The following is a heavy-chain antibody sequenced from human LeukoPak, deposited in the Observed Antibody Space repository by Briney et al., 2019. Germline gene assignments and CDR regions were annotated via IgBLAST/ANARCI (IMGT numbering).Heavy chain of an antibody. CDR3: AREYSSSNYHYYMDV. V-gene: IGHV1-18*01. CDR2: ISAYNGNT. J-gene: IGHJ6*03. D-gene: IGHD6-6*01. Sequence: ISAYNGNTNYAQKLQGRVTMTTDTSTSTAYMELRSLRSDDTAVYYCAREYSSSNYHYYMDVWGKGTTVTVSS.